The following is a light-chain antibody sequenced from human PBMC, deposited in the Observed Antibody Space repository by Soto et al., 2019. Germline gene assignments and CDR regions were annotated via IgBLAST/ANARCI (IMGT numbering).Light chain of an antibody. CDR3: QQYYTIPWT. Sequence: DIVMTQSPDSLALSLGERATIKCKSTQSVLYSSTNKNYLAWYQQKPVQPPKLLIYWASTRGSGVPDRFRGSGSGTDFTLTISSLQAEDVAVYYCQQYYTIPWTFGQGTKVEIK. CDR1: QSVLYSSTNKNY. V-gene: IGKV4-1*01. J-gene: IGKJ1*01. CDR2: WAS.